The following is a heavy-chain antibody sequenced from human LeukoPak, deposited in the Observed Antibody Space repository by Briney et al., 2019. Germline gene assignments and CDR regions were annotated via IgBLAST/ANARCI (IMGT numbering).Heavy chain of an antibody. J-gene: IGHJ5*02. Sequence: SQTLSLTCTVSGASISSGGYYWSWIRQHPGKGLEWIGYIYYSGSTYSNPSLKSRVTISVDTSKSQFSLKLSSVTAADTAVYYCARLTAVTTHWFDPWGQGTLVTVSS. D-gene: IGHD4-11*01. CDR3: ARLTAVTTHWFDP. V-gene: IGHV4-31*03. CDR1: GASISSGGYY. CDR2: IYYSGST.